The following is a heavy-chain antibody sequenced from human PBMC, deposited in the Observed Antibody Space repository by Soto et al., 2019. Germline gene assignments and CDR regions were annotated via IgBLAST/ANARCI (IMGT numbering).Heavy chain of an antibody. CDR2: IYYSGST. Sequence: SETLSLTCTVSGFSISSSSYYWGWIRQPPGKGLEWIGSIYYSGSTYYNPSLKSRVTISVDTSKNQFSLKLSSVTAADTAVYYCASFYGDYVSYWGQGTLVTVS. J-gene: IGHJ4*02. V-gene: IGHV4-39*01. CDR1: GFSISSSSYY. D-gene: IGHD4-17*01. CDR3: ASFYGDYVSY.